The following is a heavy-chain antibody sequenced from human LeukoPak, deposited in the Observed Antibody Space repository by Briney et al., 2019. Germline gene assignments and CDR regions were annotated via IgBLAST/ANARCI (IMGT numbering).Heavy chain of an antibody. J-gene: IGHJ6*02. CDR3: ARGRGSSDHYGMDV. CDR2: ISYDGSNK. Sequence: TGGSLRLSCAASGFTFSSYGMHWVRQAPGKGLEWVAVISYDGSNKYYADSVKGRFTISRDNSKNTLYLQMNSLRAEDTAVYYCARGRGSSDHYGMDVWGQGTTVTVSS. CDR1: GFTFSSYG. V-gene: IGHV3-30*03. D-gene: IGHD2/OR15-2a*01.